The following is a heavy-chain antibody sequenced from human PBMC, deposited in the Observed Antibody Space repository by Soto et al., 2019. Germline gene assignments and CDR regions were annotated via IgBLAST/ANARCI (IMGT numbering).Heavy chain of an antibody. CDR2: IYYSGST. V-gene: IGHV4-61*01. J-gene: IGHJ4*02. D-gene: IGHD1-26*01. Sequence: QVQLQESGPGLVKPSETLSLTCTVSGGSVSSGSYYWSWIRQPPGKGLEWIGYIYYSGSTNYNPSLKSRVTISVDTSKNQFSLKLSSVTAADTAVYYCATGVGATQFDYWGQGTLVTVSS. CDR3: ATGVGATQFDY. CDR1: GGSVSSGSYY.